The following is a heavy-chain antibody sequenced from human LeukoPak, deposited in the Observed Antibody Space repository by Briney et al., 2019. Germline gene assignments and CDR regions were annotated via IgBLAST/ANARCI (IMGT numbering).Heavy chain of an antibody. CDR1: GYTFTGYY. V-gene: IGHV1-2*02. J-gene: IGHJ4*02. CDR3: ARVPLTEWELLPRY. D-gene: IGHD1-26*01. Sequence: LWASVKVSCKASGYTFTGYYMHWVRQAPGQGLEWMGWINPNSGGTNYAQKLQGRVTMTTDTSTSTAYMELRSLRSDDTAVYYCARVPLTEWELLPRYWGQGTLVTVSS. CDR2: INPNSGGT.